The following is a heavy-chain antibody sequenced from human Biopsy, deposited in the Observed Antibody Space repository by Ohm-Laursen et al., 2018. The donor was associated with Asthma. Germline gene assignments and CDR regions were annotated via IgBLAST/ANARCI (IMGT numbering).Heavy chain of an antibody. V-gene: IGHV1-46*01. J-gene: IGHJ6*04. D-gene: IGHD2-2*01. CDR1: GYTFTSYY. Sequence: ASVKVSYKASGYTFTSYYMHWVRQAPGHGLEWMGMINPFGGSSNFAQKFQGRLTMARDTSTRTVYMELSSLRSEDTAVYYCAREATSDEVPFGYFYALDVWGEGTTVTVSS. CDR2: INPFGGSS. CDR3: AREATSDEVPFGYFYALDV.